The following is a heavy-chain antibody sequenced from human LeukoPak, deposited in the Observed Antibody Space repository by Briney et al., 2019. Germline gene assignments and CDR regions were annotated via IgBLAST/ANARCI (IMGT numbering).Heavy chain of an antibody. J-gene: IGHJ4*02. V-gene: IGHV1-46*01. CDR3: ARRGSIAAAGYFDY. Sequence: GAAVTVFCTRAGYNFTTYYMHWGGHATGQGLEGMGVINPSGGSTSYAQKFQRRVTMTRDTSTSTVYMELSSLRSEDTAVYYCARRGSIAAAGYFDYWGQGTLVTVSS. D-gene: IGHD6-13*01. CDR1: GYNFTTYY. CDR2: INPSGGST.